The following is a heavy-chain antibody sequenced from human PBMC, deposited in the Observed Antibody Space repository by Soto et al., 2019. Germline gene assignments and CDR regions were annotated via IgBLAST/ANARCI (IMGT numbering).Heavy chain of an antibody. V-gene: IGHV4-34*01. CDR1: GGSFSGYY. D-gene: IGHD3-3*01. CDR3: ARLYYDFWSGYIGHYYYGMDV. CDR2: INHSGST. J-gene: IGHJ6*02. Sequence: SETLSLTCAVYGGSFSGYYWSWIRQPPGKGLEWIGEINHSGSTNYNPSLKSRVTISVDTSKNQFSLKLSSVTAADTAVYYCARLYYDFWSGYIGHYYYGMDVWGQGTTVTVSS.